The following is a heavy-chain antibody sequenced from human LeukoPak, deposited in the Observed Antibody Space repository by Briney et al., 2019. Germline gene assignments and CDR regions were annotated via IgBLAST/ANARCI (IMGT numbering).Heavy chain of an antibody. D-gene: IGHD3-10*01. CDR2: VYHSGST. CDR3: ARRNYYTSGSPY. J-gene: IGHJ4*02. Sequence: SETLSLTCTVSGGSISSSPYLWVWIRQPPGKGLEWIASVYHSGSTYYNASLKGRVSISVDTPKNQFSLQLSSVTAADTAVYYCARRNYYTSGSPYWGQGILVTVSS. V-gene: IGHV4-39*01. CDR1: GGSISSSPYL.